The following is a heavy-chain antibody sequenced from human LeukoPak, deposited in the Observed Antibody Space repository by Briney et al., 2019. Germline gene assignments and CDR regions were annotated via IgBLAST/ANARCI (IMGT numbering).Heavy chain of an antibody. D-gene: IGHD1-26*01. CDR2: ISYDGSNK. CDR1: GFTFSSYG. V-gene: IGHV3-30*12. J-gene: IGHJ4*02. Sequence: GGSLRLSCAASGFTFSSYGMHWVRQAPGKGLEWAAVISYDGSNKYYADSVKGRFTISRDNSKNTLYLQMNSLRAEETAVYYCAREWDSGSYFPFEDWGQGTLVTVSS. CDR3: AREWDSGSYFPFED.